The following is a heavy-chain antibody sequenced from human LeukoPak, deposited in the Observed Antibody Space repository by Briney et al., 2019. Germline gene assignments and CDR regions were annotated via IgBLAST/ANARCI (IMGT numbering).Heavy chain of an antibody. CDR2: IYYTGST. V-gene: IGHV4-59*12. D-gene: IGHD5-24*01. Sequence: TSEALSLTCSVSGGSISSLYWSWIRQPPGKGLEWIGYIYYTGSTNYNPSLKSRVTMFVDMSKNQFSLKLSSVTAADTAVYYCARGRRDGYNYPFDYWGQGTLVTVSS. J-gene: IGHJ4*02. CDR3: ARGRRDGYNYPFDY. CDR1: GGSISSLY.